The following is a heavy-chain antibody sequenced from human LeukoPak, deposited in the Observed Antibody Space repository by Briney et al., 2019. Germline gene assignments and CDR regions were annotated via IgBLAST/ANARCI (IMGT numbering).Heavy chain of an antibody. J-gene: IGHJ4*02. CDR1: GGSFSGYY. CDR3: ARGGTRDTAMAVTHLDY. D-gene: IGHD5-18*01. CDR2: INHSGST. V-gene: IGHV4-34*01. Sequence: SETLSLTCAVYGGSFSGYYWSWIRQPPGKGLEWIGEINHSGSTNYNPSLKSRVTISVDTSKNQFSLKLSSETAADTAVYYCARGGTRDTAMAVTHLDYWGQGTLVTVSS.